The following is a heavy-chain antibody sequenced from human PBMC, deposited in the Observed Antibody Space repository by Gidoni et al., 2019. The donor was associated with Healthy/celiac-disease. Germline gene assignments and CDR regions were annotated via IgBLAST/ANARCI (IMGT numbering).Heavy chain of an antibody. CDR1: GVTFSSYS. Sequence: EVQLVESGGGLVKPGGSLRLSCAASGVTFSSYSMNWVRQAPGKGLEWVSSISSSSSYIYYADSVKVRFTISRDNANNSLYLQMTSLRAEDTAVYYCARVNSGYWYFDLWGRGTLVTVSS. CDR3: ARVNSGYWYFDL. J-gene: IGHJ2*01. D-gene: IGHD3-10*01. CDR2: ISSSSSYI. V-gene: IGHV3-21*01.